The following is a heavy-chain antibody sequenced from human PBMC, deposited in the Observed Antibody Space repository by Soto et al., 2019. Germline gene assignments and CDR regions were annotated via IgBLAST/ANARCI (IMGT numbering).Heavy chain of an antibody. CDR3: ARYIKEKGQTNDYGDYDT. J-gene: IGHJ4*02. CDR2: INHSGST. Sequence: SETLSLTCAVYGGSFSGYYWSWIRQPPGKGLEWIGEINHSGSTNYNPSLKSRVTISVDTSKNQFSLKLSSVTAADTAVYYCARYIKEKGQTNDYGDYDTWGQGTLVTVSS. D-gene: IGHD4-17*01. CDR1: GGSFSGYY. V-gene: IGHV4-34*01.